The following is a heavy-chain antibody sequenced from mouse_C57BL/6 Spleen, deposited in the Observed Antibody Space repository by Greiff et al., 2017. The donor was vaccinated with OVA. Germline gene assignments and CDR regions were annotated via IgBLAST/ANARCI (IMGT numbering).Heavy chain of an antibody. CDR1: GYAFSSYW. D-gene: IGHD1-1*01. Sequence: VKLQESGAELVKPGASVKISCKASGYAFSSYWMNWVKQRPGKGLEWIGQIYPGDGDTNYNGKFKGKATLTADKSSSTAYMQLSSLTSEDSAVYFCAREDGSGSAGFAYWGQGTLVTVSA. CDR2: IYPGDGDT. CDR3: AREDGSGSAGFAY. V-gene: IGHV1-80*01. J-gene: IGHJ3*01.